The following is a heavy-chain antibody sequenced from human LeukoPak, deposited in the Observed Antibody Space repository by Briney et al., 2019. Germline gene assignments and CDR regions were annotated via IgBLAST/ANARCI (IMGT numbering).Heavy chain of an antibody. D-gene: IGHD2-15*01. CDR1: GFTVSSNY. CDR3: ARECSGGSCYSRAFDI. J-gene: IGHJ3*02. V-gene: IGHV3-66*01. Sequence: GGSLRLSCAASGFTVSSNYMSWVRQAPGKGLEWVSVIYSGGSTYYADSVKGRFTISRDNSKNTLYLQMNSLRAEDTAVYYCARECSGGSCYSRAFDIWGQGTMVTVSS. CDR2: IYSGGST.